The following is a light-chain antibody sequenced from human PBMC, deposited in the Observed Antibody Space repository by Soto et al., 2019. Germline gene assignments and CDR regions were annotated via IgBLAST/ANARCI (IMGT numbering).Light chain of an antibody. CDR3: SSYTISSTVV. CDR2: DVT. CDR1: SSDVGGYNY. V-gene: IGLV2-14*03. J-gene: IGLJ2*01. Sequence: QSVLTQPASVSGSPGQSITISCTGTSSDVGGYNYVSWYQHHPGKAPKLMIYDVTNRPSGVSNRFSGSKSGNTASLTISGLQAKDEADYYCSSYTISSTVVFGGGTKLTVL.